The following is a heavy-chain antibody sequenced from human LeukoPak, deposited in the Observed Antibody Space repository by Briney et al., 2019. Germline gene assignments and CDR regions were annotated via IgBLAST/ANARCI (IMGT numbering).Heavy chain of an antibody. CDR3: ARDDFGEPDF. J-gene: IGHJ4*02. Sequence: ASVKVSCKASGYNFSTYGVSWVRQAPGQGLEWMGGISAYTGNTNYAQKFQGRVTMITDTSTSTAYMELRSLSSDDTAVYYCARDDFGEPDFWGQGTLVTVSS. V-gene: IGHV1-18*01. D-gene: IGHD4/OR15-4a*01. CDR2: ISAYTGNT. CDR1: GYNFSTYG.